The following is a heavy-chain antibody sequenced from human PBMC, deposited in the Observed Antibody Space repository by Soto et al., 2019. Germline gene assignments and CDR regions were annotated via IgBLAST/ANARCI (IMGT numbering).Heavy chain of an antibody. Sequence: PSETLSLTCTVSGGSISNYYWSWIRQPPGKGLEWIGYIYYSGSTNYNPSLKSRVTISVDTSKNQFSLKLSSVTAADTAVYYCARDTSYIWGSYRANDAFDIWGQGTMVTVSS. D-gene: IGHD3-16*02. J-gene: IGHJ3*02. V-gene: IGHV4-59*01. CDR1: GGSISNYY. CDR2: IYYSGST. CDR3: ARDTSYIWGSYRANDAFDI.